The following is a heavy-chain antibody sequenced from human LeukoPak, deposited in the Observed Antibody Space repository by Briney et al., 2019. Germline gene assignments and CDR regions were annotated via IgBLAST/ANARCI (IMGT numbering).Heavy chain of an antibody. D-gene: IGHD1-1*01. CDR2: ISSSGSTI. CDR3: AREMFPKRSYYYYMDV. Sequence: GGSLRLSCAASGFTFSDYYMSWIRQAPGKGLEWVSYISSSGSTIYYADSVKGRFTISRDNAKNSLYLQMNSLRAEDTAVYYCAREMFPKRSYYYYMDVWGKGTTVTVSS. CDR1: GFTFSDYY. V-gene: IGHV3-11*01. J-gene: IGHJ6*03.